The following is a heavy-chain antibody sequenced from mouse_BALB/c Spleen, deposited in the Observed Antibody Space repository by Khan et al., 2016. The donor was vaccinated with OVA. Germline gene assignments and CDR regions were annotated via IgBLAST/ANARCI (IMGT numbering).Heavy chain of an antibody. Sequence: VQLQQSGAELAKPGASVKMSCKASGYTFTTYWMHWVKQRPGQGLEWIGYIYPSTGYTEYTQKFKDKAILTTDNTSSTAYMQLSSLTSKDSAVYYCARRGQYGIFAYWGQGTLVTVSA. D-gene: IGHD2-1*01. V-gene: IGHV1-7*01. CDR2: IYPSTGYT. CDR3: ARRGQYGIFAY. J-gene: IGHJ3*01. CDR1: GYTFTTYW.